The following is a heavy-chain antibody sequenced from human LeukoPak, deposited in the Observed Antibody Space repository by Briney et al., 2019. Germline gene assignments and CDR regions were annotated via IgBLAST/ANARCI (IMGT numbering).Heavy chain of an antibody. Sequence: GGSLRLSSAASAFTFSSYSMNWVRQAPGKGLEWVSSISSSSSYIYYADSVKGRFTISRDNAKNSLYLQMNSLRAEDTAVYYCARDPGTGFSYVIDYWGQGSLVTVSS. V-gene: IGHV3-21*01. CDR1: AFTFSSYS. CDR2: ISSSSSYI. CDR3: ARDPGTGFSYVIDY. D-gene: IGHD2-2*01. J-gene: IGHJ4*02.